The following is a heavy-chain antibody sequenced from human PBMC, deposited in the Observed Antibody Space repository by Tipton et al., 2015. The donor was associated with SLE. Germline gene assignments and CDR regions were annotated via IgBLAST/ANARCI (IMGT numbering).Heavy chain of an antibody. V-gene: IGHV4-59*01. Sequence: TLSLTCAVYGGSFSGFYWSWIRQPPGKGLEWIGYIYYSGSTNYNPSLKSRVTISVDTSKNQFSLKLSSVTAADTAVYYCARCLRGYSYGFAFDIWGQGTMVTVSS. CDR1: GGSFSGFY. J-gene: IGHJ3*02. CDR2: IYYSGST. CDR3: ARCLRGYSYGFAFDI. D-gene: IGHD5-18*01.